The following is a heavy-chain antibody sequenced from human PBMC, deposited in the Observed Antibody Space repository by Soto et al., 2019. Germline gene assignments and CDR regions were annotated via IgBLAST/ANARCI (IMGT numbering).Heavy chain of an antibody. V-gene: IGHV4-31*03. CDR1: GGSISTSDYY. CDR3: ARDPRRTRGWHFDL. Sequence: SETLSLTCTVSGGSISTSDYYWSWIRQHPVRGLEWIGYVYVSGDTLYNPSLESRVVISVETSENRFSLKLTSVTAADTAVYYCARDPRRTRGWHFDLWGRGTLVTVSS. J-gene: IGHJ2*01. CDR2: VYVSGDT. D-gene: IGHD3-10*01.